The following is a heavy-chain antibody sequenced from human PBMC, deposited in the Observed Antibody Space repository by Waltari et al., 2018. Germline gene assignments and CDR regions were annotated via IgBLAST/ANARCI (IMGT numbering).Heavy chain of an antibody. V-gene: IGHV1-24*01. J-gene: IGHJ6*02. CDR3: ATVGYYYGSGSYEVTYYYGMDV. CDR1: GYTLTELS. D-gene: IGHD3-10*01. CDR2: FDPEDGET. Sequence: QVQLVQSGAEVKKPGASVKVSCKVSGYTLTELSMHWVRQAPGKGLEWMGGFDPEDGETIYAQKFQGRVTMTEDTSTDTAYMELSSLRSEDTAVYYCATVGYYYGSGSYEVTYYYGMDVWGQGTTVTVSS.